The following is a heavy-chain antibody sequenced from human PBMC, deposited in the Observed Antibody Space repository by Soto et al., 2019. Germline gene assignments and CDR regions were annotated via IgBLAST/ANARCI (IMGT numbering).Heavy chain of an antibody. J-gene: IGHJ4*02. CDR3: AKAYYASGCPTCPTFDS. D-gene: IGHD6-19*01. CDR1: GGALSSYY. V-gene: IGHV4-59*01. CDR2: VDYSGIT. Sequence: KSSETLSLTCTISGGALSSYYWSWIRQPPGEGLEWIGNVDYSGITFYKASLKSRVTISVDTSKKQFSLRLTSVTAADSAVYYCAKAYYASGCPTCPTFDSWGQGILVTVSS.